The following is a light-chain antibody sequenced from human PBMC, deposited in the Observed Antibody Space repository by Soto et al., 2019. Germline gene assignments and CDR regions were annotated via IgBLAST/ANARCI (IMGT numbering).Light chain of an antibody. CDR2: AAC. J-gene: IGKJ2*01. CDR1: QSISSY. Sequence: DIQMTQSPSSLSAFVGDRVTITCRASQSISSYLNWYQQEPGKAPKLLIYAACTLQRGAPSRFSGSESGTDFTLTISSLQPEDFATYYCQQSYSAPYTFGQGTKVEIK. V-gene: IGKV1-39*01. CDR3: QQSYSAPYT.